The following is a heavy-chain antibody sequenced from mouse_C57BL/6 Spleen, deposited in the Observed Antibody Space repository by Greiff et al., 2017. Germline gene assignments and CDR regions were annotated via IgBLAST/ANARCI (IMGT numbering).Heavy chain of an antibody. Sequence: EVMLVESGGGLVQPKGSLKLSCAASGFTFNTYAMHWVRQAPGKGLEWVARIRSKSSNNATYYADSVKDRFTNSRDDSQSMLYLQMNNLKTEDTAMYYCVSDAYYYGSSYGYFEVWGTGATVTVSS. CDR2: IRSKSSNNAT. J-gene: IGHJ1*03. CDR3: VSDAYYYGSSYGYFEV. D-gene: IGHD1-1*01. V-gene: IGHV10-3*01. CDR1: GFTFNTYA.